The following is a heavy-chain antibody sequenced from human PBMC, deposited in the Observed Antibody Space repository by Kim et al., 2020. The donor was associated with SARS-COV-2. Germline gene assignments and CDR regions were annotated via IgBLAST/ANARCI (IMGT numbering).Heavy chain of an antibody. CDR3: AREGHSSNCNDWYFDL. J-gene: IGHJ2*01. CDR1: GFIFSSYD. CDR2: IGAGGDP. D-gene: IGHD6-13*01. Sequence: LSLTCAASGFIFSSYDMHWVRQPTGKGLEWVSAIGAGGDPHYSGSVKGRFTISRENAKSSFYLQMDSLRDGDTAVYYCAREGHSSNCNDWYFDLWGRGTLVTVSS. V-gene: IGHV3-13*05.